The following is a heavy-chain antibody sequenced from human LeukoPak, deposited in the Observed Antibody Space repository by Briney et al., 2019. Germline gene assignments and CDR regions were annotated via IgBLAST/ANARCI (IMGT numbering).Heavy chain of an antibody. Sequence: GGSLRLSCAASGFTFSNYGMHWVRQAPGKGLEWVAVISYDGSNKYYADSVKGRFTISRDNSKNTLYLQMNSLRAEDTAVYYCAKGPVVGAAIWGQGTMVTVSS. CDR2: ISYDGSNK. J-gene: IGHJ3*02. CDR1: GFTFSNYG. CDR3: AKGPVVGAAI. D-gene: IGHD1-26*01. V-gene: IGHV3-30*18.